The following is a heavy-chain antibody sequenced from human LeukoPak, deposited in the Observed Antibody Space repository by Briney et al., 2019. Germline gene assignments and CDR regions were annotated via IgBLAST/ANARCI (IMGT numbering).Heavy chain of an antibody. Sequence: ASVKVSCKVSGYTLTELSMHWVRQAPGQGLEWMGWISAYNGNTNYAQKLQGRVTMTTDTSTSTAYMELRSLRSDDTAVYYCARDLQSGGSGSYFDYFDYWGQGTLVTVSS. D-gene: IGHD3-10*01. V-gene: IGHV1-18*01. J-gene: IGHJ4*02. CDR3: ARDLQSGGSGSYFDYFDY. CDR1: GYTLTELS. CDR2: ISAYNGNT.